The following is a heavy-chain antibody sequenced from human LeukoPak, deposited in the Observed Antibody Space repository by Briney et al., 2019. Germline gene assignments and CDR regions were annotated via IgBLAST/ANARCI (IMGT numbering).Heavy chain of an antibody. CDR1: GFTFSSYW. Sequence: GGSLRLSCAASGFTFSSYWMSWVRQAPGKGLEWVANIKQDGSEKYYVDSVKGRFTISRDNAKNSLYLQMNSLRSEDTAVYYCAAGHYDIDAFDIWGQGTMVTVSS. D-gene: IGHD3-9*01. CDR3: AAGHYDIDAFDI. V-gene: IGHV3-7*03. J-gene: IGHJ3*02. CDR2: IKQDGSEK.